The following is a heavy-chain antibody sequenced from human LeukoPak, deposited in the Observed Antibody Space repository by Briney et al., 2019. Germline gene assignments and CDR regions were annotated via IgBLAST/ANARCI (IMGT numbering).Heavy chain of an antibody. Sequence: SETLSLTCTVSGGSISSYYWSWIRLPPGKRLEWIGYIYDSGSTNYNPSLKSRVTISIDTSKSQLSLKLSSVTAADTAVYYCARVPVTTYWYFDLWGRGTLVTVSS. CDR1: GGSISSYY. CDR2: IYDSGST. V-gene: IGHV4-59*01. D-gene: IGHD4-17*01. CDR3: ARVPVTTYWYFDL. J-gene: IGHJ2*01.